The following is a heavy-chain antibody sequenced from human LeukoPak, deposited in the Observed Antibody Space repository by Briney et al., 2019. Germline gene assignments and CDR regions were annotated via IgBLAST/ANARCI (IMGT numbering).Heavy chain of an antibody. J-gene: IGHJ4*02. CDR3: ARVDHRVAAADTTDV. Sequence: GASVKVSCKTSGGTFSTYAISWVRQAPGQGLEWMGGIIPIFGTTHYAQKFQGRLTITADKSTSTGYMELSSLRSEDTAVYYCARVDHRVAAADTTDVWGQGTLVTVSS. CDR2: IIPIFGTT. D-gene: IGHD6-13*01. V-gene: IGHV1-69*06. CDR1: GGTFSTYA.